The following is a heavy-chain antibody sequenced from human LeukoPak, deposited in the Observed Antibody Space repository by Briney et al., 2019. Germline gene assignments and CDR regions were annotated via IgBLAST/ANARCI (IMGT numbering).Heavy chain of an antibody. J-gene: IGHJ4*02. CDR1: GFTFSSYE. CDR2: ISGSGSTI. V-gene: IGHV3-48*03. Sequence: GGSLRLSCAASGFTFSSYEMNWVRQAPGKGLEWVSYISGSGSTIYYADSVKGRFTISRDNAKNSLYLQMNSLRAEDTAVYYCARDLAVAGKGPGDYWGQGTLVTVSS. CDR3: ARDLAVAGKGPGDY. D-gene: IGHD6-19*01.